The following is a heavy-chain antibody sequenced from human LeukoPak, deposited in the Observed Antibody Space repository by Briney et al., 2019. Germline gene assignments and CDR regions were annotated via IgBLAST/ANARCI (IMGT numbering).Heavy chain of an antibody. J-gene: IGHJ4*02. D-gene: IGHD6-13*01. CDR2: INPSGGST. CDR3: AKSGYSSSWYTHCYFDY. Sequence: ASVKVSCKASGYTFTSYYMHWVRQAPGQGLEWMGIINPSGGSTSYAQKFQGRVTMTRDMSTSTVYMELSSLRSEDTAVYYCAKSGYSSSWYTHCYFDYWGQGTLVTVSS. V-gene: IGHV1-46*01. CDR1: GYTFTSYY.